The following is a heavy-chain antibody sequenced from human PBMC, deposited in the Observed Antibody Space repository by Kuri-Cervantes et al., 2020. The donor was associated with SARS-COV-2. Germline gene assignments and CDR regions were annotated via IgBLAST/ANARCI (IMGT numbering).Heavy chain of an antibody. CDR2: ISWNSGVI. CDR1: GFTFDDHA. D-gene: IGHD2-2*01. Sequence: GGSLRLSCAASGFTFDDHAMHWVRRIPGKGLEWVSGISWNSGVIAYADSVKGRFTISRDNAKNSLYLQMNSLRAEDTALYYCAKSAGSTSLYNWFDPWGQGTLVTVSS. J-gene: IGHJ5*02. CDR3: AKSAGSTSLYNWFDP. V-gene: IGHV3-9*01.